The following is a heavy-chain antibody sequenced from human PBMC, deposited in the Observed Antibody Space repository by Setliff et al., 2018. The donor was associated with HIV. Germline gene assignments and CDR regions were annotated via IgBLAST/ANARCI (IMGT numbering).Heavy chain of an antibody. CDR2: INHSGST. Sequence: PSETLSLTCAVYGGSFSGYFWSWIRQSPGKGLEWIGEINHSGSTNYNPSLKSRVTISVDTSNNQFSLKLTSLTAADTAVYFCARQAERDDDSYLDYWGQGTLVTVSS. CDR3: ARQAERDDDSYLDY. J-gene: IGHJ4*02. CDR1: GGSFSGYF. V-gene: IGHV4-34*01. D-gene: IGHD3-16*01.